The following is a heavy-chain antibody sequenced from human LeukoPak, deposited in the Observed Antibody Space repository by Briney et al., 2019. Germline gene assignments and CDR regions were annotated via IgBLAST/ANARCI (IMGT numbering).Heavy chain of an antibody. CDR3: TRDYGDYRWDY. CDR1: GYSFTSYD. CDR2: INPNNGVT. Sequence: ASVTVSCKASGYSFTSYDINWVRQAAGQGPEWMGYINPNNGVTEYAQKFQGRVTLTRNTSINTAYMELSSLKAEDTAVYYCTRDYGDYRWDYWGQGVLVTVSS. J-gene: IGHJ4*02. D-gene: IGHD4-17*01. V-gene: IGHV1-8*01.